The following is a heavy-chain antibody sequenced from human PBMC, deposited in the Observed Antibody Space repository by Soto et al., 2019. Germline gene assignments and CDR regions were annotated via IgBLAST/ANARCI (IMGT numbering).Heavy chain of an antibody. J-gene: IGHJ1*01. D-gene: IGHD6-13*01. CDR2: ISTSGGIT. Sequence: PGGSLRLSCAASGFAFSNFDMSWVRQAPGKGLEWVSGISTSGGITYYADSVKGRFTSSRDNSKNTLYLQMTSLRAEDTAVYYCATGTAAPAHWGQGTLVTVYS. CDR1: GFAFSNFD. CDR3: ATGTAAPAH. V-gene: IGHV3-23*01.